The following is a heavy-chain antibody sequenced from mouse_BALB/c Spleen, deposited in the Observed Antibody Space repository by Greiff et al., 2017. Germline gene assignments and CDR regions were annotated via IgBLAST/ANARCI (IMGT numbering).Heavy chain of an antibody. CDR2: IDPANGNT. V-gene: IGHV14-3*02. Sequence: EVKLQQSGAELVKPGASVKLSCTASGFNIKDTYMHWVKQRPEQGLEWIGRIDPANGNTKYDPKFQGKATITADTSSNTAYLQLSSLTSEDTAVYYCARDGNYRIGAMDYWGQGTSVTVSS. D-gene: IGHD2-1*01. CDR3: ARDGNYRIGAMDY. CDR1: GFNIKDTY. J-gene: IGHJ4*01.